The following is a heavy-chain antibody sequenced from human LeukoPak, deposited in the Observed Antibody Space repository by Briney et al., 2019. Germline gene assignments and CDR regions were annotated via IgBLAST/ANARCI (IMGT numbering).Heavy chain of an antibody. J-gene: IGHJ4*02. CDR1: GFTFSSYA. CDR3: ARRGESTNYGDYRFDS. CDR2: ISSTGGNT. D-gene: IGHD4-17*01. V-gene: IGHV3-23*01. Sequence: GRSLRLSCTVSGFTFSSYAMSWVRQAPGKGLEWVSAISSTGGNTYHADSVKGRFTISRDNSKHTLYLQMNSLRVEDTAVYYCARRGESTNYGDYRFDSWGQGTLVIVSS.